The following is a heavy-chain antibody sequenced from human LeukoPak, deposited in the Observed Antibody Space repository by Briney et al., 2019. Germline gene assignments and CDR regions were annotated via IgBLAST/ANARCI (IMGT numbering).Heavy chain of an antibody. CDR3: ARGQSGVRGANVPNLMGFDP. V-gene: IGHV4-61*02. CDR2: IHTGGNT. CDR1: GGSISSASYY. Sequence: SETLSLTCTVPGGSISSASYYWSWIRQPAGKGLEWIGRIHTGGNTNYNPSLKSRVTISVDTSKNQISLILSSVTAADTAVYFCARGQSGVRGANVPNLMGFDPWGQGTLVIVSS. J-gene: IGHJ5*02. D-gene: IGHD3-10*01.